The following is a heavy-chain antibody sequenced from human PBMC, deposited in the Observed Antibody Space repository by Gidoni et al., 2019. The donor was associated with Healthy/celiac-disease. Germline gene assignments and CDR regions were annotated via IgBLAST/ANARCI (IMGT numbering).Heavy chain of an antibody. Sequence: QVQLVQSGAEVKKPGASVKVSCKASGYTFTSYGISGVRQAPGQGLEWMGWISAYNGNTNYAQKRQGRVTMTTDTSTSTAYMELRSLRSDDTAVYYCARSGYCSSTSCYKVSYYYYGMDVWGQGTTVTVSS. CDR3: ARSGYCSSTSCYKVSYYYYGMDV. D-gene: IGHD2-2*02. CDR2: ISAYNGNT. V-gene: IGHV1-18*01. J-gene: IGHJ6*02. CDR1: GYTFTSYG.